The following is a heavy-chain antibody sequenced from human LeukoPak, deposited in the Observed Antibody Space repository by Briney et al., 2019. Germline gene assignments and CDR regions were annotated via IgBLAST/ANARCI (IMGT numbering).Heavy chain of an antibody. CDR1: GFTFSSYS. Sequence: PGRSLRLSCAASGFTFSSYSMNWVRQAPGKGLEWVSYISSSSNTIYYADSVKGRFTISRDNAKNSLYLQMNSLRAEDTAVYYCSRDSEGMIVVPTTFDYWGQGTLVTVSS. J-gene: IGHJ4*02. CDR3: SRDSEGMIVVPTTFDY. D-gene: IGHD3-22*01. V-gene: IGHV3-48*04. CDR2: ISSSSNTI.